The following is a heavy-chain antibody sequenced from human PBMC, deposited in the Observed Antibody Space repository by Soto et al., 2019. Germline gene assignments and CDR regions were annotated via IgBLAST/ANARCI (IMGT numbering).Heavy chain of an antibody. CDR3: AREGQYSSGWLTSWFDP. CDR2: ISYDGSNK. D-gene: IGHD6-19*01. Sequence: QVQLVESGGGVVQPGRSLRLSCAASGFTFSSYAMHWVRQAPGKGLEWVAVISYDGSNKYYADSVKGRLTISRDNSKNTLYLQMNSLRAEDTAVYYCAREGQYSSGWLTSWFDPWGQGTLVTVSS. J-gene: IGHJ5*02. CDR1: GFTFSSYA. V-gene: IGHV3-30-3*01.